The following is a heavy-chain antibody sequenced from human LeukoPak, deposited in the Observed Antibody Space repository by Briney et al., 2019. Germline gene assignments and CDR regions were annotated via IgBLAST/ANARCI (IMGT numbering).Heavy chain of an antibody. J-gene: IGHJ6*02. CDR3: AKENYDFWSGYYTPSGMDV. Sequence: GSLRLSCAASGFTFSSYAMSWVRQAPGKGLEWVSAISGSGGSTYYADSVKGRFTISRDNSKNTLYLQMNSLRAEDTAVYYCAKENYDFWSGYYTPSGMDVWGQGTTVTVSS. D-gene: IGHD3-3*01. CDR1: GFTFSSYA. CDR2: ISGSGGST. V-gene: IGHV3-23*01.